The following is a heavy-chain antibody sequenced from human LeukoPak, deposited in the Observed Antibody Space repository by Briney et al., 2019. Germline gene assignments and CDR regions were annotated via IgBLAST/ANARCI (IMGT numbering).Heavy chain of an antibody. CDR3: ARVEFGEYNYYFDS. CDR2: IKHDGSGM. V-gene: IGHV3-7*01. D-gene: IGHD3-10*01. CDR1: EFTLSYFW. Sequence: PGGSLRLSCTTSEFTLSYFWMSWVRQAPGKGLEWVANIKHDGSGMSYVDSVKGRFTISRDNAKDSLYLQMNSLRAEDTAIYYCARVEFGEYNYYFDSWGQGTLVTVSS. J-gene: IGHJ4*02.